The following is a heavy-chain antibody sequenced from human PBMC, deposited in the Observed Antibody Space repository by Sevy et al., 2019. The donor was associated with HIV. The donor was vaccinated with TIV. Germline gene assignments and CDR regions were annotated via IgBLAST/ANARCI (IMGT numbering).Heavy chain of an antibody. CDR2: INPKSGAT. CDR3: GRESYDFWTGPVDYDYGMDV. J-gene: IGHJ6*02. V-gene: IGHV1-2*02. CDR1: GYTFSDSGYY. D-gene: IGHD3-3*01. Sequence: ASVKVSCKASGYTFSDSGYYVHWVRQAPGQGREWMGWINPKSGATNYAQKFQGRVTMTMDTSVSTATMELNRLTSDDTAVYYCGRESYDFWTGPVDYDYGMDVWGQGTTVTVSS.